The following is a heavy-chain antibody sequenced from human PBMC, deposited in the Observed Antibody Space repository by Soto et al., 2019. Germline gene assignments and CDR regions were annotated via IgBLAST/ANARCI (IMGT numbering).Heavy chain of an antibody. CDR3: ARDLRDENWFDP. V-gene: IGHV4-31*03. Sequence: QVQLQESGPGLVKPSQTLSLTCTVSGGSISSGGYYWSWIGQHLGKGREWIGYIYYSGSTYYNPSLKSRVTISVDTSKNQFSLKLSSVTAADTAVYYCARDLRDENWFDPWGQGTLVTVSS. J-gene: IGHJ5*02. CDR2: IYYSGST. CDR1: GGSISSGGYY.